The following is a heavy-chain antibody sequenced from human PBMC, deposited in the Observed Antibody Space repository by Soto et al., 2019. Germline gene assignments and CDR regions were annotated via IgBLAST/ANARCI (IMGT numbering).Heavy chain of an antibody. CDR3: ARDSSYYDSSGYYLPY. V-gene: IGHV1-18*04. D-gene: IGHD3-22*01. CDR2: ISAYNGNT. CDR1: GYTVTSYG. J-gene: IGHJ4*02. Sequence: ASVKVSCKASGYTVTSYGISWVRQAPGQGLEWMGWISAYNGNTNYAQKLQGRVTMTTDTSTSTAYMELRSLISDDTAVYYCARDSSYYDSSGYYLPYWGQGTLVTVSS.